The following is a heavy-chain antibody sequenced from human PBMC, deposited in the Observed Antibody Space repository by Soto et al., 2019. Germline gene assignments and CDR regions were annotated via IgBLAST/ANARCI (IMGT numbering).Heavy chain of an antibody. CDR2: IYYSGST. Sequence: SETLSLTCTVSGGSISSYYWSWIRQPPGKGLEWIGCIYYSGSTNYNPSLKSRVTISVDTSKNQFSLKLSSVTAADAAVYYCARRYGSAIDYWGQGTLVTVS. CDR3: ARRYGSAIDY. V-gene: IGHV4-59*08. D-gene: IGHD1-26*01. J-gene: IGHJ4*02. CDR1: GGSISSYY.